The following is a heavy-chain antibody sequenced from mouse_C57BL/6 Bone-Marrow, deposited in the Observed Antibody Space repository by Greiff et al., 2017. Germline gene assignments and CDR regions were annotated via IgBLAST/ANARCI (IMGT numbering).Heavy chain of an antibody. CDR2: IDPENGDT. Sequence: EVQLQQSGAELVRPGASVKLSCTASGFNIKDDYMHWVKQRPEQGLEWIGWIDPENGDTEYASKFQGKATITADTSSNTAYLQLSSLTSEDTAVYYCTTVYGNYGYFDVWGTGTTVTVSS. CDR3: TTVYGNYGYFDV. J-gene: IGHJ1*03. D-gene: IGHD2-1*01. CDR1: GFNIKDDY. V-gene: IGHV14-4*01.